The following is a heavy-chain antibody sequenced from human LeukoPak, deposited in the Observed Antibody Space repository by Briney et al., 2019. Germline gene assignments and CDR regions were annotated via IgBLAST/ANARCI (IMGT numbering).Heavy chain of an antibody. V-gene: IGHV3-30*02. CDR2: IRYDGSNK. CDR1: GFTFSSYG. D-gene: IGHD3-3*01. Sequence: TGGSLRLSCAASGFTFSSYGMHWVRQAPGKGLEWVAFIRYDGSNKYYADSVKGRFTISRDNSKNTLYLQMNSLRAEDAAVYYCAKGGDYDFWSGSDRNIPNDAFDIWGQGTMVTVSS. CDR3: AKGGDYDFWSGSDRNIPNDAFDI. J-gene: IGHJ3*02.